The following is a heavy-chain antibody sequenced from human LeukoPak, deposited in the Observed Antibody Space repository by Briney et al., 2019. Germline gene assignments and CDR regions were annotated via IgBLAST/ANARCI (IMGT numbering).Heavy chain of an antibody. Sequence: PGGSLRLSCAGSGFPFSSHGMNWVRQAPGKGLEWVSGISPGGGPTYYADSVKGRFTISRDDPRNTLYLQMENLRAEDTAVYYCGKDGAWLRFDDWGQGSLVTVSS. D-gene: IGHD5-12*01. J-gene: IGHJ4*02. CDR3: GKDGAWLRFDD. CDR1: GFPFSSHG. V-gene: IGHV3-23*01. CDR2: ISPGGGPT.